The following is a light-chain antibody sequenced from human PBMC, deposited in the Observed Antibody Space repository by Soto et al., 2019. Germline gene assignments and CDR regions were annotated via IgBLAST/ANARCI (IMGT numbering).Light chain of an antibody. CDR1: TSNIGSNY. CDR3: AAWDDTLRGYWV. J-gene: IGLJ2*01. V-gene: IGLV1-47*02. Sequence: QSVLTQPPSASGTPGQRVTISCSGSTSNIGSNYVYWYQQLPGTAPKLLIYTDNQRPSGVPHRFSDSKSGTSAALPISGLRSADAADYFCAAWDDTLRGYWVFGGGTKVTVL. CDR2: TDN.